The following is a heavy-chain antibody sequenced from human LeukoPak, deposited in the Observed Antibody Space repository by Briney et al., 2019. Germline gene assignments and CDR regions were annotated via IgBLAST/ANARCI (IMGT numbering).Heavy chain of an antibody. CDR1: GFTFSSYS. J-gene: IGHJ6*03. CDR3: ARGGSGSYYYYYMDV. CDR2: ISSSSSTI. D-gene: IGHD1-26*01. Sequence: GGSLRLSCAASGFTFSSYSMNWVRQAPGKGLEWVSYISSSSSTIYYADSVKGRFTISRDNAKNSLYLQMNSLRAEDTAVYYCARGGSGSYYYYYMDVWGKGTTVTISS. V-gene: IGHV3-48*01.